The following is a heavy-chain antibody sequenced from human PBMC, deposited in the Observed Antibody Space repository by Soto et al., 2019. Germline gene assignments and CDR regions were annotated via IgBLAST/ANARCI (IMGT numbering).Heavy chain of an antibody. J-gene: IGHJ3*02. V-gene: IGHV1-69*15. D-gene: IGHD4-17*01. CDR2: ILPIFGTA. Sequence: QVQLVQSGAEVKKPGSSVKVSCKASGGTFSTSSINWLRQAPGQRPEWMGNILPIFGTADNAQKFRDRVTXTAXXSXNTAYMELRSLFSEDAAVYYCARGHEYGGNSDAYDIWGQGTVVTVSS. CDR1: GGTFSTSS. CDR3: ARGHEYGGNSDAYDI.